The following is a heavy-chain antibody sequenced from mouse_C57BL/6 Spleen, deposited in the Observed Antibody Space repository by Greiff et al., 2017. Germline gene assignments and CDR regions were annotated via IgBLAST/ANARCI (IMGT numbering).Heavy chain of an antibody. CDR3: AKGGYYAMDY. J-gene: IGHJ4*01. V-gene: IGHV2-5*01. Sequence: QVQLQQSGPGLVQPSQSLSITCTVSGFSLTSYGVHWVRQSPGQGLEWLGVIWRGGSTDYNAAFMSRLGITKDNSKSQVFFKMNSLHADDTAIYYCAKGGYYAMDYWGQGTSVTVSS. CDR1: GFSLTSYG. CDR2: IWRGGST.